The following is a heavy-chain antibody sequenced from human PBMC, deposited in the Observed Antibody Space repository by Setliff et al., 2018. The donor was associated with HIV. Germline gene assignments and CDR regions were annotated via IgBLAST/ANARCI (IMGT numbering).Heavy chain of an antibody. D-gene: IGHD6-19*01. CDR3: ARDEGSSGPRDH. J-gene: IGHJ4*02. Sequence: PSETLSLTCAVFGGSFSGYYWSWIRQPPGKGLEWIGEINHSGSTDYNPSLKSRVTISVDTSKNQFSLKLTSVTAADTAVYYCARDEGSSGPRDHWGQGTLVTVSS. CDR1: GGSFSGYY. V-gene: IGHV4-34*01. CDR2: INHSGST.